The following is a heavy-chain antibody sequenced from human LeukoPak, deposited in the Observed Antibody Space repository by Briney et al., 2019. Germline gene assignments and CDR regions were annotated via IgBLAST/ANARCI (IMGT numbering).Heavy chain of an antibody. Sequence: PGGSLRLSCAASGFTFSSYAMSWVCQAPGKGLEWVSAISGSGGSTYYADSVKGRFTISRDNSKNTLYLQMNSLRAEDTAVYYCAKCGSGWYLYFDYWGQGTLDTVSS. J-gene: IGHJ4*02. CDR3: AKCGSGWYLYFDY. CDR1: GFTFSSYA. CDR2: ISGSGGST. V-gene: IGHV3-23*01. D-gene: IGHD6-19*01.